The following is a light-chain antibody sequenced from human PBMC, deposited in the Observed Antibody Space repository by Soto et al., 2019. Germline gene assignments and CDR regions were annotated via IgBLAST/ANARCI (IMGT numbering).Light chain of an antibody. V-gene: IGLV1-44*01. J-gene: IGLJ3*02. Sequence: QSVLTQPPSASGTPGQRVTISCSGSSSNIGSNTVNWYQQLPGTAPKLLISSNNQRPSGVPHRFSGSKSGTSASLAISGLQSEDDADYYCAAWDDSLNGPVFGGGTKLTVL. CDR3: AAWDDSLNGPV. CDR1: SSNIGSNT. CDR2: SNN.